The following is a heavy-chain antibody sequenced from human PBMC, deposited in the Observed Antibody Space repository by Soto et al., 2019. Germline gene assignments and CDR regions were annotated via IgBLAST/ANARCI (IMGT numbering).Heavy chain of an antibody. D-gene: IGHD1-26*01. CDR3: ARDSVRLGAADAFDI. CDR2: IWYDGSNK. Sequence: PGGPMRLSCAAAEFTFSSYGMHRVRQAPGKGLEWVAVIWYDGSNKYYADSVKGRFTISRDNSKNTLYLQMNSLRAEDTAVYYCARDSVRLGAADAFDIWGQGTMVTVSS. CDR1: EFTFSSYG. V-gene: IGHV3-33*01. J-gene: IGHJ3*02.